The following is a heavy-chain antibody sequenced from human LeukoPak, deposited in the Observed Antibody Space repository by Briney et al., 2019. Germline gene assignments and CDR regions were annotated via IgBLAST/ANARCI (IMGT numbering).Heavy chain of an antibody. CDR1: GFTFDDYA. CDR3: SPYDWNYLGDY. CDR2: INEGGDTT. J-gene: IGHJ4*02. Sequence: GGSLRLSCAASGFTFDDYAMHWVRHAPGKGLEWVCLINEGGDTTYYADSVKGRFTISRDNSKNFLYLQMTSLRTEDTALYYCSPYDWNYLGDYWGQGTLVTVSS. V-gene: IGHV3-43*02. D-gene: IGHD1-7*01.